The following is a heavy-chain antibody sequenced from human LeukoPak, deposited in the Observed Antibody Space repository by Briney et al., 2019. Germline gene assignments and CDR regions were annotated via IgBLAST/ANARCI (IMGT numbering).Heavy chain of an antibody. CDR2: TNEDGSAK. J-gene: IGHJ4*02. Sequence: GGSLRLSCAASGFIFNNYWMTWVRQAPGRGLERVANTNEDGSAKNYVGSVQGRFTISRDNAKNSLYLQMNSLRAEDTAIYYCAKHQPRQRVVDYWGQGTLVTVCS. D-gene: IGHD6-6*01. CDR1: GFIFNNYW. CDR3: AKHQPRQRVVDY. V-gene: IGHV3-7*03.